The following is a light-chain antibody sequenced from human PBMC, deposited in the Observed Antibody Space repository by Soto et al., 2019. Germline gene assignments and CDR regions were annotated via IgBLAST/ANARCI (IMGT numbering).Light chain of an antibody. Sequence: DIVMTQSPDSLAVSLGERATINCKSSQSVFYSSDNKNFLTWYQQKPGQPPKLLIYWASTRESGVPDRFSGSGSGTDFTLTISSLQAEDVAVYYCQQYSDPPMYTFGQGTKLEI. J-gene: IGKJ2*01. CDR2: WAS. CDR1: QSVFYSSDNKNF. V-gene: IGKV4-1*01. CDR3: QQYSDPPMYT.